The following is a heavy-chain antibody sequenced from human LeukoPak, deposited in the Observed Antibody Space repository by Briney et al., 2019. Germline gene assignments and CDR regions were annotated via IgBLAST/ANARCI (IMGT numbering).Heavy chain of an antibody. J-gene: IGHJ6*02. D-gene: IGHD4-17*01. Sequence: ASVKVSCKASGGTFSSYAISWVRQAPGQGLEWMGWMNPNSGNTGYAQKFQGRVTMTRNTSISTAYMELSSLRSEDTAVYYCARGTVLENVWGQGTTVTVSS. V-gene: IGHV1-8*02. CDR2: MNPNSGNT. CDR3: ARGTVLENV. CDR1: GGTFSSYA.